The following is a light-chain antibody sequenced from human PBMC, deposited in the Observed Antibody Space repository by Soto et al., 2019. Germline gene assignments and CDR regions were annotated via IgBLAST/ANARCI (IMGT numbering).Light chain of an antibody. CDR1: QGISSY. J-gene: IGKJ1*01. Sequence: AIRMTQSPSSISASTGDRVTITCRASQGISSYLAWYQQKPGKAPKLLIYAASTLQSGVPSRFSGSGSGTDFTLTISCLQSEDFASYYCQQYNSYPRTFGQGTKVEIK. V-gene: IGKV1-8*01. CDR3: QQYNSYPRT. CDR2: AAS.